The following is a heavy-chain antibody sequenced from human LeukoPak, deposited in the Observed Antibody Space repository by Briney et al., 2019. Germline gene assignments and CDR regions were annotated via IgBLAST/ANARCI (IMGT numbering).Heavy chain of an antibody. CDR1: GYTFTGYY. J-gene: IGHJ4*02. Sequence: ASVKVSCKASGYTFTGYYMHWVRQAPGQGLEWMGWINPNSGGRNYAQKFQGRGTMTRDTSISTACMELSRLRSHDTAVYYCASGRLLDFDYWGQGTLVTVSS. V-gene: IGHV1-2*02. CDR3: ASGRLLDFDY. D-gene: IGHD1-26*01. CDR2: INPNSGGR.